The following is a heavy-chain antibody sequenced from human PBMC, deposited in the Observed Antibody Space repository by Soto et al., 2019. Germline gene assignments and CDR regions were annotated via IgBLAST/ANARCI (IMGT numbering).Heavy chain of an antibody. CDR2: MNEGGNDK. CDR1: EFTFSSFW. CDR3: VRDPAAMGRYCYSGSCLPLF. Sequence: EEQLVASGGGLVQPGGSLRLSCAASEFTFSSFWMGWVRQAPGKGLEWVANMNEGGNDKNYVDSVKGRFTISRDNAKSSLFLQMSSLRAEDTAIYYCVRDPAAMGRYCYSGSCLPLFGGQGTLVTVSS. J-gene: IGHJ4*02. V-gene: IGHV3-7*01. D-gene: IGHD2-15*01.